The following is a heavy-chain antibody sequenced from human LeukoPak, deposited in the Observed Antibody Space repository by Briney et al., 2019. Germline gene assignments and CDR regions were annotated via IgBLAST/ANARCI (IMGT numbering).Heavy chain of an antibody. Sequence: PGGSLRLSCAASAFTFSSHSMNWVRQAPGKGLEWVSGISWNSGSIGYADSVKGRFTISRDNAKNSLYLQMNSLRAEDTALYYCAKSQTPYCSGGSCLYAFDIWGQGTMVTVSS. D-gene: IGHD2-15*01. V-gene: IGHV3-9*01. CDR1: AFTFSSHS. CDR2: ISWNSGSI. CDR3: AKSQTPYCSGGSCLYAFDI. J-gene: IGHJ3*02.